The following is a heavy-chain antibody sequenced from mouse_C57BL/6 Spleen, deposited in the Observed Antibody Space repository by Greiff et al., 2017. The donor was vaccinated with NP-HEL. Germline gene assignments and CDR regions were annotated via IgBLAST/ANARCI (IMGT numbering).Heavy chain of an antibody. V-gene: IGHV1-69*01. CDR3: ARRGLYFDV. Sequence: QVQLQQPGAELVMPGASVKLSCKASGYTFTSYWMHWVKQRPGQGLEWIGEIDPSDSYTNYNQKFKGKSTLTVDKSSSTAYMQLSSLTSEDSAVYYCARRGLYFDVWGTGTTVTVSS. J-gene: IGHJ1*03. CDR1: GYTFTSYW. D-gene: IGHD3-3*01. CDR2: IDPSDSYT.